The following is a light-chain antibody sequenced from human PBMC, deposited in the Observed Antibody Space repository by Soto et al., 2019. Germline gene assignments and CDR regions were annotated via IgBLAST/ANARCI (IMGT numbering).Light chain of an antibody. CDR1: NSNIGRNH. J-gene: IGLJ3*02. CDR3: ATWDDGLNWV. CDR2: TTS. V-gene: IGLV1-47*01. Sequence: QSVLTQPPSASGTPGQTVIVSCSGSNSNIGRNHVYWYQQLPGTAPKLLIHTTSARPSGVPDRFSGSKSGTSASLTISGLRSDDEADYYCATWDDGLNWVFGGGTKLTVL.